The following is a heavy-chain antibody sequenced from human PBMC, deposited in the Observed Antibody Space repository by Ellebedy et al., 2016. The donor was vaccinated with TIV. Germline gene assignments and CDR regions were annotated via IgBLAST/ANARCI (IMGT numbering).Heavy chain of an antibody. CDR3: ARDNGSSPDY. CDR1: GSTFRIYV. CDR2: MSNDGNTK. Sequence: PGGSLRLSCAASGSTFRIYVMPWVRQAPGKGLAWVAIMSNDGNTKYYADSVKGRFTISRDNSKRSLYLQMNSLRVEDTALYYCARDNGSSPDYWGQGTLVTVSS. D-gene: IGHD2-8*01. V-gene: IGHV3-30*04. J-gene: IGHJ4*02.